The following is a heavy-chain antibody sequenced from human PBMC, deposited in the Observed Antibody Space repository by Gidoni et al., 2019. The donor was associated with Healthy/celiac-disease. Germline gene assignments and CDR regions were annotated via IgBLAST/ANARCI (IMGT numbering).Heavy chain of an antibody. J-gene: IGHJ4*02. CDR2: IYYSGST. D-gene: IGHD6-13*01. Sequence: QLQLQESVPGLVKPSETLSLTCTVSGGSISSSSYYWGWIRQPPGKGLEWIGSIYYSGSTYYNPSLKSRVTISVDTSKNQFSRKLSSVTAADTAVYYCARGDIAAPDYWGQGTLVTVSS. CDR1: GGSISSSSYY. CDR3: ARGDIAAPDY. V-gene: IGHV4-39*01.